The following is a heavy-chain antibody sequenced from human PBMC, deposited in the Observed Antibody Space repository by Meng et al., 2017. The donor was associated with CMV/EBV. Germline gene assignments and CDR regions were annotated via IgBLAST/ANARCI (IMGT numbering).Heavy chain of an antibody. V-gene: IGHV4-34*01. CDR2: INHSGST. J-gene: IGHJ5*02. CDR3: ARGSYFPGGP. Sequence: LSLTCAVFGGSFSVYYCSLIRQPPGKGLEWIGEINHSGSTNYNPSLKSRVTISVDTSKNQFSLKLSSVTAADTAVYYCARGSYFPGGPWGQGTLVTVSS. D-gene: IGHD3-10*01. CDR1: GGSFSVYY.